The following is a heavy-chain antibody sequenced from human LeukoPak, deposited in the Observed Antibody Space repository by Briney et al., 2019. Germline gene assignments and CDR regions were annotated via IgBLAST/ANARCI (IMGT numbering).Heavy chain of an antibody. Sequence: PGGSLRLSCAASGFTVSGNYMSWVRQAPGKGLEWVSVIYSGGSTYYADSVKGRFTISRDNSKNTLYLQMNSLRAEDTAVYYCARPRSSSWLNYYYYGMDVWGQGTTVTVSS. J-gene: IGHJ6*02. CDR2: IYSGGST. CDR3: ARPRSSSWLNYYYYGMDV. D-gene: IGHD6-13*01. CDR1: GFTVSGNY. V-gene: IGHV3-66*04.